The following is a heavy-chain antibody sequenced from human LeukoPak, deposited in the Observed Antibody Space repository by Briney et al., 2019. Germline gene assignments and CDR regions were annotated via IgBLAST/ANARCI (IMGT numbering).Heavy chain of an antibody. CDR1: GGSIGTYY. CDR2: ISYSATT. V-gene: IGHV4-59*01. D-gene: IGHD6-13*01. J-gene: IGHJ4*02. CDR3: ARGGIAAAGADY. Sequence: KSSETLSLTCTVSGGSIGTYYWSWIRQPPGQGLEWIGYISYSATTNYNPSLKSRVTISADTSKNQFSLRLNSVTAADTAVYYCARGGIAAAGADYWGQGTLVTISS.